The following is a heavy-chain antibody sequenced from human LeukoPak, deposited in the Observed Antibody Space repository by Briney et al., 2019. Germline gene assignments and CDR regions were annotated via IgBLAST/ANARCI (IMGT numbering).Heavy chain of an antibody. CDR1: GGTFSIYA. V-gene: IGHV1-69*01. J-gene: IGHJ4*02. CDR2: IIPIFGTA. CDR3: ARDAALGVVPAAMGFDY. Sequence: ASVKVSCKASGGTFSIYAISWVRQAPGQGLEWMGGIIPIFGTANYAQKFQGRVTITADESTSTAYMELSSLRSEDTAVYYCARDAALGVVPAAMGFDYWGQGTLVTVSS. D-gene: IGHD2-2*01.